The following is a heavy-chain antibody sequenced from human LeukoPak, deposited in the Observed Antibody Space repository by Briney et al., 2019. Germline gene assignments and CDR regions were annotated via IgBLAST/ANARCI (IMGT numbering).Heavy chain of an antibody. J-gene: IGHJ4*02. CDR1: GFPFTSYW. V-gene: IGHV3-7*01. D-gene: IGHD3-16*02. CDR2: INDDGSEK. CDR3: GRIFNIWGTFRNT. Sequence: GGSLRLSCAASGFPFTSYWMVWVLQAPGKGLEWVANINDDGSEKNYLESLKGRFTISRDNANNSVSLQMTALRAEDTAVYYCGRIFNIWGTFRNTWGQGTQVTVSS.